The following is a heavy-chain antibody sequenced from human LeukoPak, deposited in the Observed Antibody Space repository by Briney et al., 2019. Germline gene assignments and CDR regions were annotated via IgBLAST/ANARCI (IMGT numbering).Heavy chain of an antibody. D-gene: IGHD2-15*01. J-gene: IGHJ4*02. CDR2: ISSSSSYI. Sequence: GGSLRLSCAASGFTFSSYGMNWVRQAPGKGLEWVSSISSSSSYIYYADSVKGRFTISRDNAKNALYLQMNSLRAEDTAVYYCARDLGYCSGGSCAQYWGQGTLVTVSS. V-gene: IGHV3-21*01. CDR3: ARDLGYCSGGSCAQY. CDR1: GFTFSSYG.